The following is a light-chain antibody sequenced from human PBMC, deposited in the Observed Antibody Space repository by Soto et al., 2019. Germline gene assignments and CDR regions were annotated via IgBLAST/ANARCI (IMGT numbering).Light chain of an antibody. CDR1: QSVSSNY. V-gene: IGKV3-20*01. CDR2: GVS. Sequence: EIVLTQSPGTLSLSPGERATLSCRASQSVSSNYLAWYQQKPGQAPRLLIFGVSSRATGIPDRFSGSGSGTDFTLTISRLEPEDFAVYYCQQYGSSITFGQGTRLEIK. J-gene: IGKJ5*01. CDR3: QQYGSSIT.